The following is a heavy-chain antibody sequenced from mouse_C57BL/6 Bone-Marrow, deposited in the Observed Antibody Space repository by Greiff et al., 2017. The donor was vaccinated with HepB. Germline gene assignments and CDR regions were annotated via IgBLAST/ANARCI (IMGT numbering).Heavy chain of an antibody. J-gene: IGHJ2*01. D-gene: IGHD4-1*01. CDR2: IRNKANGYTT. CDR1: GFTFTDYY. V-gene: IGHV7-3*01. CDR3: ARYKVTGVDY. Sequence: EVKVVESGGGLVQPGGSLSLSCAASGFTFTDYYMSWVRQPPGKALEWLGFIRNKANGYTTEYSASVKGRFTISRDNSQSILYLQMNALRAEDSATYYCARYKVTGVDYWGQGTTLTVSS.